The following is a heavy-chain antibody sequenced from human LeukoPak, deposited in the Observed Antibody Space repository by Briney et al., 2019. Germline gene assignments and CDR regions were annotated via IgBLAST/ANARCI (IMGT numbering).Heavy chain of an antibody. V-gene: IGHV3-21*01. Sequence: GGSLRLSCAASGFTFSSYSMTWVRQAPGKGLEWVSSISSSSSYIYYADSVKGRFTISRDNAKNSLYLQMNSLRAEDTAVYYCARVWEGIGGYCSGGSCYSIDYWGQGTLVTVSS. CDR3: ARVWEGIGGYCSGGSCYSIDY. D-gene: IGHD2-15*01. J-gene: IGHJ4*02. CDR1: GFTFSSYS. CDR2: ISSSSSYI.